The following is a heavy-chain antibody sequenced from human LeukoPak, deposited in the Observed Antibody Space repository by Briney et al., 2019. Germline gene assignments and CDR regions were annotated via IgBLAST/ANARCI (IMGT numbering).Heavy chain of an antibody. Sequence: SETLSLTCAVSGGSISSSNWWSWVRQPPGEGLEWIGEIYHSETTNYNPSLKSRVTISVDKSKNQFSLKLNSVTAADTAVYYCARKGYQPPHYFGNWGQGTLVTVSS. CDR3: ARKGYQPPHYFGN. V-gene: IGHV4-4*02. CDR1: GGSISSSNW. J-gene: IGHJ4*02. CDR2: IYHSETT. D-gene: IGHD2-15*01.